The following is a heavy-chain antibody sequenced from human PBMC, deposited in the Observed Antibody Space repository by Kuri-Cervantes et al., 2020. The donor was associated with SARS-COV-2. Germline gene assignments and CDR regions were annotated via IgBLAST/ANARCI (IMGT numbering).Heavy chain of an antibody. J-gene: IGHJ6*02. D-gene: IGHD5-18*01. CDR2: IYYSGST. CDR3: ARDRIQLWYYGMDV. CDR1: GGSISSYY. Sequence: SETLSLTCTVSGGSISSYYWSWIRQPPGKGLEWIGYIYYSGSTNYNPSLKSRVTISVDTSKNQFSLKLSSVTAADTAVYYCARDRIQLWYYGMDVWGQGTTVTVSS. V-gene: IGHV4-59*01.